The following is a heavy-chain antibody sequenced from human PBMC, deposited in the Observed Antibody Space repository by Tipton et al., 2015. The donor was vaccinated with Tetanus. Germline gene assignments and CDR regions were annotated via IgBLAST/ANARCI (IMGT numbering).Heavy chain of an antibody. V-gene: IGHV3-9*01. CDR2: ISWNSGSI. CDR1: GFTFDDYA. D-gene: IGHD4-17*01. J-gene: IGHJ6*02. Sequence: RSLRLSCAASGFTFDDYAMHWVRQAPGKGLEWVSGISWNSGSIGYADSVKGRFTISRDNAKNSLYLQMNSLRDEDTAVYYCVRDRGLTTSGGIGMDVWGQGTTVTVSS. CDR3: VRDRGLTTSGGIGMDV.